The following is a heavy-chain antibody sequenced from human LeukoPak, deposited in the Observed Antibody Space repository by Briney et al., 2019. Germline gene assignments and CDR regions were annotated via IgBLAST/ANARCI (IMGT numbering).Heavy chain of an antibody. D-gene: IGHD3-22*01. Sequence: SGGSLRLSCAASGFTFDDYGMSWVRQAPGKGLEGGSGINWNGGSTGYADSVKGRFTISRDSAKNSLYLQMNSLRAEDTALYHCARVKAYDSSGYYYYFDYWGQGTLVTVSS. CDR2: INWNGGST. CDR3: ARVKAYDSSGYYYYFDY. V-gene: IGHV3-20*01. J-gene: IGHJ4*02. CDR1: GFTFDDYG.